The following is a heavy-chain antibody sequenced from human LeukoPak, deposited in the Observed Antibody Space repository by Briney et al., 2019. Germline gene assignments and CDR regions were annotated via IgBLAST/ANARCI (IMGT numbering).Heavy chain of an antibody. CDR2: INSSGSTI. Sequence: GGSLRLSCAASGFTFSSYEMNWVRQAPGEGLEWVSYINSSGSTIYYADSVRGRFTISRDNAKNSLYLQMNSLRAEDTAVYYCEGERGPPSRVGYWGQGTLVTVSS. CDR1: GFTFSSYE. D-gene: IGHD1-26*01. V-gene: IGHV3-48*03. CDR3: EGERGPPSRVGY. J-gene: IGHJ4*02.